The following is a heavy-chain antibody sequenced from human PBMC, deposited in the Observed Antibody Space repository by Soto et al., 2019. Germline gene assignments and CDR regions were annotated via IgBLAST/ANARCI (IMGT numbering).Heavy chain of an antibody. V-gene: IGHV3-23*01. CDR2: ISGSGGST. CDR1: GFTFSSYA. D-gene: IGHD2-2*02. Sequence: GGSLRLSCAASGFTFSSYAMSWVRQAPGKGLEWVSAISGSGGSTYYADSVKGRFTISRDNSKNTLYLQMNSLRAEDTAVYYCAKMGDCSSTSCYSRYNWFDPWGHGTLVTVSS. J-gene: IGHJ5*02. CDR3: AKMGDCSSTSCYSRYNWFDP.